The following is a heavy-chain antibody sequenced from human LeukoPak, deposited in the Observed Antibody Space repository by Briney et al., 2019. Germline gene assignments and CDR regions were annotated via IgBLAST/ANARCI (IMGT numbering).Heavy chain of an antibody. V-gene: IGHV1-2*02. J-gene: IGHJ4*02. CDR3: ARGHYYGSGSPYYFDY. D-gene: IGHD3-10*01. CDR1: EYTFTDYY. Sequence: ASVTVSCKASEYTFTDYYMHWVRQAPGQGLEWMGWINPHSGGTNYAQKFQGRVTMTRDTSISTAYMELRRLRSDDTAVYYCARGHYYGSGSPYYFDYWGQGTLVTVS. CDR2: INPHSGGT.